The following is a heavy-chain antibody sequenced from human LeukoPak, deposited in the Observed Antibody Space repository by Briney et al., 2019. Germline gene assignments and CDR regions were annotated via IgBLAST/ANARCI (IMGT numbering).Heavy chain of an antibody. CDR2: ISSSGSTI. V-gene: IGHV3-11*04. J-gene: IGHJ4*02. D-gene: IGHD5-12*01. CDR3: ARRIVATIAQYYFDY. Sequence: GGSLRLSCAASGFTFSDYYMSWIRRAPGKGLEWVSYISSSGSTIYYADSVKGRFTISRDNAKNSLYLQMNSLRAEDTAVYYCARRIVATIAQYYFDYWGQGTLVTVSS. CDR1: GFTFSDYY.